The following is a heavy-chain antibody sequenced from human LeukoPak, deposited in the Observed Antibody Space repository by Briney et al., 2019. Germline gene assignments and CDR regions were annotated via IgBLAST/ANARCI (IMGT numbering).Heavy chain of an antibody. CDR2: IFYSGST. Sequence: PSETLSLTCTVSGGSISSYYWSWIRQPPGKGLEWIGYIFYSGSTNYNPSLKSRVTISVDTSKNQFSLKLTSVTAADTAVYYCTRGLIAVPGSAWLGYYYYYMDVWAKGPRSPSP. CDR1: GGSISSYY. J-gene: IGHJ6*03. V-gene: IGHV4-59*08. CDR3: TRGLIAVPGSAWLGYYYYYMDV. D-gene: IGHD6-19*01.